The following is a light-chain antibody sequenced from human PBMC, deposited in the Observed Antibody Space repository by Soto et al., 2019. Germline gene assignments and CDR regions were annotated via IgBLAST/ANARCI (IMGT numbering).Light chain of an antibody. V-gene: IGKV4-1*01. CDR3: QQYYSTPGT. Sequence: DIVMTQSPDSLAVSLGERATTNCKSSQSVLYTSNNKNYIAWYQQKAGQPPKLLIYWASTRESGVPDRFSGSGSGTDFTLTISSLQAEDVAVYYCQQYYSTPGTFGQGTKVEIK. J-gene: IGKJ1*01. CDR1: QSVLYTSNNKNY. CDR2: WAS.